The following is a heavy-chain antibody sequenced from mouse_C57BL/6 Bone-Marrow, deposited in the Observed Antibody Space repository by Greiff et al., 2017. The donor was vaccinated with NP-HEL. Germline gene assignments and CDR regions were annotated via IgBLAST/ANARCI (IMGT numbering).Heavy chain of an antibody. D-gene: IGHD1-1*01. CDR2: IYPGDGDT. CDR3: ARGDYYGSFAY. CDR1: GYAFSSSW. V-gene: IGHV1-82*01. J-gene: IGHJ3*01. Sequence: QVQLQQSGPELVKPGASVKISCKASGYAFSSSWMNWVKQRPGKGLEWIGRIYPGDGDTNYNGKFKGKATLTADISSSTAYMQLSSLTSEDSAVYFCARGDYYGSFAYWGQGTLVTVSA.